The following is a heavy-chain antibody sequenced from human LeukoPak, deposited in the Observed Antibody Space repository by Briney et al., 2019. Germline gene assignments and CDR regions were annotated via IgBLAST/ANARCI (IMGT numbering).Heavy chain of an antibody. CDR2: IYPGDSDT. D-gene: IGHD2-21*01. V-gene: IGHV5-51*01. Sequence: GESLKISCKGSGYSLTSYWIGWVRQMPGKGLEWMGLIYPGDSDTRYSPSFQGQVTISADKSISTAYLQWSSLKASDTAMYYCARRGYCGGDCYSYWFDPWGQGTLVTVSS. CDR3: ARRGYCGGDCYSYWFDP. CDR1: GYSLTSYW. J-gene: IGHJ5*02.